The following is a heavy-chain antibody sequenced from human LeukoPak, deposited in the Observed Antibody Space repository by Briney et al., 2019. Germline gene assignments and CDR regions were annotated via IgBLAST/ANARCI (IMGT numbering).Heavy chain of an antibody. CDR2: INTDGSYT. CDR1: GFTFSNYW. V-gene: IGHV3-74*01. D-gene: IGHD6-19*01. J-gene: IGHJ5*02. Sequence: GGSLRLSCVASGFTFSNYWVHWVRQAPGKGLVWVSRINTDGSYTSYADSVKGRFTISRDNAKNTLYLQMNGLRAEDTAVYYCANFGSDWGTSTWGQGTLVTVSS. CDR3: ANFGSDWGTST.